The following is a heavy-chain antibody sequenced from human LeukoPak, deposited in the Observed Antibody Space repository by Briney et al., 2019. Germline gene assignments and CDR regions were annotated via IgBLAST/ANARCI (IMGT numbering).Heavy chain of an antibody. CDR1: GFTVSSNY. Sequence: GGSLRLSCAASGFTVSSNYMSWVRQAPGKGLEWVSVIYSGGSTYYADSVKGRFTISRDNSKNTLYLQMNSLRAEDTAVYYCAKEADFWSGYSLQPPHYYYYYMDVWGKGTTVTVSS. CDR3: AKEADFWSGYSLQPPHYYYYYMDV. J-gene: IGHJ6*03. D-gene: IGHD3-3*01. CDR2: IYSGGST. V-gene: IGHV3-53*01.